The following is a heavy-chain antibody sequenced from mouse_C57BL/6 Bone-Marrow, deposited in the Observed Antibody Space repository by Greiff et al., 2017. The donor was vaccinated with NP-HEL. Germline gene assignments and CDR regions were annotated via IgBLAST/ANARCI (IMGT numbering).Heavy chain of an antibody. Sequence: DVMLVESGGGLVKPGGSLKLSCAASGFTFSSYAMSWVRQTPEKRLEWVATISDGGSYTYYPDNVKGRFTISRDNAKNTLYLQMSHLKSEDTAMYYCARDYYGSGSAYWGQGTTLTVSS. D-gene: IGHD1-1*01. J-gene: IGHJ2*01. CDR2: ISDGGSYT. V-gene: IGHV5-4*01. CDR1: GFTFSSYA. CDR3: ARDYYGSGSAY.